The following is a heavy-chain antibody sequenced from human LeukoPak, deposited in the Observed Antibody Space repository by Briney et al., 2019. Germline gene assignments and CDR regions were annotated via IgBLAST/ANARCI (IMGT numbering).Heavy chain of an antibody. Sequence: GGSLRLSCAASGFTFSTYDMNWVRQGPGMGLEWVSSISSSSTYIYYADSVKGRFTISRDNAKNLLYLQMNSLRDEDTAVYYCASITTPDRNYDAVDGWGQGTTVTVSS. D-gene: IGHD1-14*01. V-gene: IGHV3-21*01. J-gene: IGHJ6*02. CDR3: ASITTPDRNYDAVDG. CDR1: GFTFSTYD. CDR2: ISSSSTYI.